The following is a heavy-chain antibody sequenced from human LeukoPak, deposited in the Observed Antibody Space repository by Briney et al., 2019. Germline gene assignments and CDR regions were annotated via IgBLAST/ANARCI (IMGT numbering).Heavy chain of an antibody. CDR2: ISGSGVGR. V-gene: IGHV3-23*01. D-gene: IGHD2/OR15-2a*01. CDR1: GFTFSTCA. J-gene: IGHJ3*02. CDR3: ARPAYYFGSREDAFDI. Sequence: GGSLRLSCAASGFTFSTCAMSWVRQAPGKGLEWVSGISGSGVGRYYADSVKGRFTISRDNSKNTLYLQMNSLRAEDTAVYYCARPAYYFGSREDAFDIWGQGTTVTVSS.